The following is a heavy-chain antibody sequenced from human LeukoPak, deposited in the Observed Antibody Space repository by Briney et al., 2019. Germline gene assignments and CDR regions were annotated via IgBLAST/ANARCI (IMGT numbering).Heavy chain of an antibody. D-gene: IGHD6-25*01. J-gene: IGHJ4*02. CDR2: IFSGGRT. Sequence: GGSLRLSCAASGFTVSSNYMSWVRQALGKGLEWVSVIFSGGRTYNADSVKGRFTISRDSSKNTLYLQMNSLRAEDTAVYYCATTAATRKAVYWGQGTLVPVSS. CDR1: GFTVSSNY. V-gene: IGHV3-53*01. CDR3: ATTAATRKAVY.